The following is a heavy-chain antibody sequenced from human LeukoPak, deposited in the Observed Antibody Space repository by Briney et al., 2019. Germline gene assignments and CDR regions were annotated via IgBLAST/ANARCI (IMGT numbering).Heavy chain of an antibody. D-gene: IGHD1-26*01. J-gene: IGHJ4*02. Sequence: GGSLRLSCAASGFTFSSYTMNWVRQAPGKGLEWVSIISSGSSYIHYADSVKGRFTISRDNSKNTLYLQMNSLRAEDTAVYYCAKDHGATPYYFDYWGQGTLVTVSS. CDR2: ISSGSSYI. CDR3: AKDHGATPYYFDY. V-gene: IGHV3-21*01. CDR1: GFTFSSYT.